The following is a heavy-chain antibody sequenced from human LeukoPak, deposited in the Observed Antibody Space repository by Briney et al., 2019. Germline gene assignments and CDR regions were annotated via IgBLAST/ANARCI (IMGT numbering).Heavy chain of an antibody. D-gene: IGHD5-24*01. Sequence: GGSLRLSCAASGFTDSNNHISWVRQAPGKGLEWVSVTYRGGATFSADSVKGRITISRDNSKSTLYLQMNSLRAEDTAVYYCASKMDRYFDYWGLGTLVTVSS. CDR3: ASKMDRYFDY. CDR1: GFTDSNNH. CDR2: TYRGGAT. J-gene: IGHJ4*02. V-gene: IGHV3-66*01.